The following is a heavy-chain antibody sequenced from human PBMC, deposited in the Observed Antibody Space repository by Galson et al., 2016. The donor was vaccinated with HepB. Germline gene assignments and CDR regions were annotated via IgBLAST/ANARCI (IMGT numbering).Heavy chain of an antibody. Sequence: SLRLSCAASGFTVSRDYMDWFRQVPGEGLEWVSSISAPSHNIRYADSVRGRFTISRDNAKNSLFLQMTSLRGEDTAVYYCATDSGYGGGGDNYWGHGTLVTVSS. CDR3: ATDSGYGGGGDNY. V-gene: IGHV3-21*01. CDR2: ISAPSHNI. CDR1: GFTVSRDY. J-gene: IGHJ4*01. D-gene: IGHD4-23*01.